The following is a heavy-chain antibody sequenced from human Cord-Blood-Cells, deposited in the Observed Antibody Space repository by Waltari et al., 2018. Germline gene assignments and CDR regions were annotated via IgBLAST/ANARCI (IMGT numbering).Heavy chain of an antibody. V-gene: IGHV3-30-3*01. Sequence: QVQLVESGGGVVQPGRSLRLSCAASGFTFSSYAMHWVRQAPGKGLEWVASISYDGSNKYYADSVKGRFTISRDNSKNTLYLQMNSLRAEDTAVYYCARVAFVDYWGQGTLVTVSS. D-gene: IGHD3-16*01. J-gene: IGHJ4*02. CDR2: ISYDGSNK. CDR1: GFTFSSYA. CDR3: ARVAFVDY.